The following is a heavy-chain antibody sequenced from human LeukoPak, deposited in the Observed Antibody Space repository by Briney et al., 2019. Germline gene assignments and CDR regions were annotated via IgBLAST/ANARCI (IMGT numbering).Heavy chain of an antibody. J-gene: IGHJ4*02. CDR2: IILIFGTA. Sequence: SVKVSCKASGGTFRSYAISWVRQAPGQGLEWMGGIILIFGTANYAQKFQGRVTITADESTSTVYMELSSLRSEDTAVYYCARDQGYRYGYGDFDYWGQGTLVTVSS. CDR1: GGTFRSYA. V-gene: IGHV1-69*01. CDR3: ARDQGYRYGYGDFDY. D-gene: IGHD5-18*01.